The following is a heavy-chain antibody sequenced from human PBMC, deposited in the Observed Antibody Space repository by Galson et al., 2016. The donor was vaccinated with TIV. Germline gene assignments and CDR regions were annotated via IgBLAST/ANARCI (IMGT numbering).Heavy chain of an antibody. J-gene: IGHJ5*02. CDR2: IVPMFGTT. V-gene: IGHV1-69*01. D-gene: IGHD3-22*01. Sequence: GVTFSYFAFSWVRQAPGQGLEWMGGIVPMFGTTNYAQKFQGRVTISADESTTTAYLELSSLRSEDTAVYYCARGRGIYDSSGYFLFDHWGQGTLVTVSS. CDR3: ARGRGIYDSSGYFLFDH. CDR1: GVTFSYFA.